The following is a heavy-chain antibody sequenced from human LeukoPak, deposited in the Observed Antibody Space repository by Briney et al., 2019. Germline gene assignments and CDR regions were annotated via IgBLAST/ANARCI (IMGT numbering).Heavy chain of an antibody. Sequence: ASVKVSCKASGGTFSSYAISWVRQAPGQGLEWMGRIIPIFGTANYAQKFQGRVTITTDGSTSTAYMELSSLTSEDTAVYYCATRSKTAIVSLGNWGQGTLGTVSS. D-gene: IGHD5-18*01. V-gene: IGHV1-69*05. CDR1: GGTFSSYA. CDR2: IIPIFGTA. J-gene: IGHJ4*02. CDR3: ATRSKTAIVSLGN.